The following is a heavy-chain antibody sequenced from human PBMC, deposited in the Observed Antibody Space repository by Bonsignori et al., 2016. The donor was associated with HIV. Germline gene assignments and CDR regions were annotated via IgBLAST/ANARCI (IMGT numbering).Heavy chain of an antibody. CDR3: AAGLSMGTTTAFDY. Sequence: SVKVSCKASGFDFSTSAVQWVRQTRGQRLEWLGWIVVTLGDTNYAQKLQDRVTISRDMATKTVYMELKSLKSEDTAMYYCAAGLSMGTTTAFDYWGQGTLVTVSS. CDR1: GFDFSTSA. CDR2: IVVTLGDT. J-gene: IGHJ4*02. D-gene: IGHD3-16*01. V-gene: IGHV1-58*01.